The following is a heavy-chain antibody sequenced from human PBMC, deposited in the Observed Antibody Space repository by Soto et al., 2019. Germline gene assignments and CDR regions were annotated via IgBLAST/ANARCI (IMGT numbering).Heavy chain of an antibody. V-gene: IGHV5-10-1*01. D-gene: IGHD3-10*01. CDR3: ARLSGYYGSGSYSPPRY. CDR1: GCTFTSYR. J-gene: IGHJ4*02. Sequence: GESLRIACRGSGCTFTSYRNSWVRQMPGKGLEGMGRIDPSDSYTNYSPYLQRHVTISADKSISTAYLQWSSLKASDTAMYYCARLSGYYGSGSYSPPRYWGQGTLVTVSS. CDR2: IDPSDSYT.